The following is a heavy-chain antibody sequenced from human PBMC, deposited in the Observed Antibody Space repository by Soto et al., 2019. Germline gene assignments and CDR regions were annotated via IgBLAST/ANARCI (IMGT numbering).Heavy chain of an antibody. Sequence: QVQLVQSGAEVKKPGASVKVSCKASGYTFPSYGISWVRQAPGKGLEWMGWISAYNGNTNYAQKLQGRVTMTTDTSTSTVYMELRSLRYDDTAVYYCARGADTAMVSMDVWGQGTTVTVSS. CDR3: ARGADTAMVSMDV. CDR2: ISAYNGNT. CDR1: GYTFPSYG. J-gene: IGHJ6*02. V-gene: IGHV1-18*04. D-gene: IGHD5-18*01.